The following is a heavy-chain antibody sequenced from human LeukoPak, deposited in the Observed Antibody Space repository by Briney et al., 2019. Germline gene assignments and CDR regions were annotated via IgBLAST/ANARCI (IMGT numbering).Heavy chain of an antibody. V-gene: IGHV3-48*03. D-gene: IGHD4-23*01. J-gene: IGHJ4*02. Sequence: RPGGSLRLSCAASGFTFSSYEMDWVRQAPGKGLEWVSYISSNGSNIYYADSVKGRFTISRDNAKNSLYLQMNSLRAEDTAVYYCARDYGGSSSFDYWGQGTLVTVSS. CDR2: ISSNGSNI. CDR3: ARDYGGSSSFDY. CDR1: GFTFSSYE.